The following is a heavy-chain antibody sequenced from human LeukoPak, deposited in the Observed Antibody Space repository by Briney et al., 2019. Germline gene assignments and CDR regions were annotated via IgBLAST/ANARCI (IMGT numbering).Heavy chain of an antibody. D-gene: IGHD3-10*01. CDR1: GGSISSHY. CDR2: IYYSGST. Sequence: PSETLSLTCTVSGGSISSHYWSWIRQPPGKGLEWIGYIYYSGSTYYNPSLKSRVTISVDTSKNQFSLKLSSVTAADTAVYYCARRSAYGSGSYYNYYYYYMDVWGKGTTVTVSS. CDR3: ARRSAYGSGSYYNYYYYYMDV. V-gene: IGHV4-59*11. J-gene: IGHJ6*03.